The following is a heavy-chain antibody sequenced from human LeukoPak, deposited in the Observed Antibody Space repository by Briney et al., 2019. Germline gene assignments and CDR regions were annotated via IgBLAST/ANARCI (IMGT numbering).Heavy chain of an antibody. CDR1: GGSISSNNYY. CDR3: ARTHSSDSSGYYLNY. CDR2: IYYSGST. Sequence: SETLSLTCTVSGGSISSNNYYWGWIRQPPGRGLEWIGSIYYSGSTYYNPSLKSRVTISVDTSKNQFSLRLSSVTAADTAMYYCARTHSSDSSGYYLNYWGQGNLVTVSS. V-gene: IGHV4-39*07. D-gene: IGHD3-22*01. J-gene: IGHJ4*02.